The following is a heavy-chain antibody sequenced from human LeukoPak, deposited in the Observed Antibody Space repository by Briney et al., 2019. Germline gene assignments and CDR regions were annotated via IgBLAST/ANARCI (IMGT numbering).Heavy chain of an antibody. CDR3: ARHARFYDFRSGNAKGVDAFDI. Sequence: SETLSLTCTVSGGSISSSSYYWGWIRQPPGKGLEWIGSIYYSGSTYYNPSLKSRVTISVDTSKNQCSLKLSSVTAADTAVYYCARHARFYDFRSGNAKGVDAFDIWGQGTMVTVSS. CDR1: GGSISSSSYY. D-gene: IGHD3-3*01. V-gene: IGHV4-39*01. CDR2: IYYSGST. J-gene: IGHJ3*02.